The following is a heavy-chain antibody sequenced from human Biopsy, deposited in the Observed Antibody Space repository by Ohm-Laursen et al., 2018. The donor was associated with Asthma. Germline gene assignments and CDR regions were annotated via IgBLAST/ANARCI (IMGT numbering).Heavy chain of an antibody. CDR3: VRGSSSWHHGPFHYYYGLDV. V-gene: IGHV4-39*01. J-gene: IGHJ6*02. CDR1: SGSGGYMRSGNYY. D-gene: IGHD6-13*01. Sequence: SDTLSLTCSLSSGSGGYMRSGNYYWGWIRQPPGKGLGWFGGSYFSGTTSYNPSLESRVTVSADTSKNHFSLKLTSVTAADTAVYYCVRGSSSWHHGPFHYYYGLDVWGQGTTATVSS. CDR2: SYFSGTT.